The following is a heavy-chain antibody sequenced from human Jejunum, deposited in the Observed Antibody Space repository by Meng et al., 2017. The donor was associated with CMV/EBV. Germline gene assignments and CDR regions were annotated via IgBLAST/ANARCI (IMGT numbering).Heavy chain of an antibody. J-gene: IGHJ4*02. CDR2: ISDDGRQK. V-gene: IGHV3-30*03. CDR1: GVTLRYCG. D-gene: IGHD1-1*01. CDR3: VRERYLLSNYHFTS. Sequence: GVTLRYCGMDRVRKDPGKGREWGARISDDGRQKNSVRSHYGPLPISRDNSKNTTDLQMNSLRPEDTAVYYCVRERYLLSNYHFTSWGQGTLVTVSS.